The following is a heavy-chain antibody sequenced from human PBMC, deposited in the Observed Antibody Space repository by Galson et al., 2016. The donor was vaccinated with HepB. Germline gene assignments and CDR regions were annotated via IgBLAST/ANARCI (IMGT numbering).Heavy chain of an antibody. Sequence: SLRLSCAASGFTFISYAMSWVRQAPGRGLEWVSGMSGSGDSTHYADSVKGRFTTSRDTSKNTLYLQMNSLRVEDTATYFCVKDRGWGFRWFDPWGQGTLVTVSS. CDR3: VKDRGWGFRWFDP. D-gene: IGHD7-27*01. V-gene: IGHV3-23*01. J-gene: IGHJ5*02. CDR2: MSGSGDST. CDR1: GFTFISYA.